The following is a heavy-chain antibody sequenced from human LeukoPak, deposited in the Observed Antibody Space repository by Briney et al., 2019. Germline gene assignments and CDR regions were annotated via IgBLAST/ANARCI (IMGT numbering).Heavy chain of an antibody. CDR2: IYYSGST. V-gene: IGHV4-39*01. Sequence: WIRQPPGKGLEWIGSIYYSGSTHFNPSLKSRVIVSADTSKNQFSLKLSSVTAADTAVYYCARTSGPRAYGSGTYYKGPFDNWGQGALVTVSS. CDR3: ARTSGPRAYGSGTYYKGPFDN. J-gene: IGHJ4*02. D-gene: IGHD3-10*01.